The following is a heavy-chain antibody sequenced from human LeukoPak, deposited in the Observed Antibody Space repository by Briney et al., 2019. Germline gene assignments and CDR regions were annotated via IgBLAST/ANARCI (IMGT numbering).Heavy chain of an antibody. D-gene: IGHD2-15*01. CDR2: MSSDSYHI. Sequence: PGGSLRLSCAASGFTFSTHSMTWVRQAPGMGLEWVSSMSSDSYHIYYADSVKGRFTISRDNAKNSLYLQMNSLRVDDTAVYYCARGGSGLFDYRGQGTLVTVSS. CDR3: ARGGSGLFDY. CDR1: GFTFSTHS. V-gene: IGHV3-21*01. J-gene: IGHJ4*02.